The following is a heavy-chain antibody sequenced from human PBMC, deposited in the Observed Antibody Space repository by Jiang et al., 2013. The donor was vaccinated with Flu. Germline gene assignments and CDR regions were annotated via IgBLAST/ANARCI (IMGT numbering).Heavy chain of an antibody. D-gene: IGHD2-21*01. V-gene: IGHV4-31*03. CDR2: IYYSGNT. Sequence: QLVESGPGLVKPSQIPAPHLHCLWGSINSGGYYWSWIRQFPGKGLEWIGYIYYSGNTYYNPSLQSRVTILRDTSRSQFSLILSSVTAADTAVYYCARRVVIAGYFDNWGQGILVTVSS. CDR1: GSINSGGYY. J-gene: IGHJ4*02. CDR3: ARRVVIAGYFDN.